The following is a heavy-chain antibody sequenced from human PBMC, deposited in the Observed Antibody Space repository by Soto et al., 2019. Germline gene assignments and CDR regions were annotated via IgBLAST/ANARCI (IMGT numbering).Heavy chain of an antibody. V-gene: IGHV4-39*01. D-gene: IGHD3-10*01. CDR3: ASYGRFGELTPVDY. Sequence: SETLSLTCTVSGGSISSSSYYWGWIRQPPGKGLEWIGSIYYSGSTYYNPSLKSRVTISVDTSKNQFSLKLSSVTAADTAVYYCASYGRFGELTPVDYWGQGTLVTVSS. J-gene: IGHJ4*02. CDR1: GGSISSSSYY. CDR2: IYYSGST.